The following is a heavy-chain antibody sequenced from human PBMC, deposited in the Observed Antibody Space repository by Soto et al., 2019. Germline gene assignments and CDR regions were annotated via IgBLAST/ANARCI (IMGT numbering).Heavy chain of an antibody. CDR3: TTWDIWGSYRKDY. Sequence: GGSLRLSCAASGFTFSNAWMSWVRQAPGKGLEWVGRIKSKTDGGTTDYAAPVKGRFTISRDDSKNTLYLQMNSLKTEDTAVYYCTTWDIWGSYRKDYWGQGTLVTVSS. V-gene: IGHV3-15*01. D-gene: IGHD3-16*02. J-gene: IGHJ4*02. CDR2: IKSKTDGGTT. CDR1: GFTFSNAW.